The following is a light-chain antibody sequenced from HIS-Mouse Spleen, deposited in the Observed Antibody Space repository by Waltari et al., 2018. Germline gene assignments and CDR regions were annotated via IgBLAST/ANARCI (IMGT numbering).Light chain of an antibody. J-gene: IGLJ3*02. CDR2: EDN. Sequence: NFMLTQPHSVSESPGKTVTISCTRSSGNIASNHVQWYQQRPGSAPTTVIYEDNQRPSGVPDRFSGSIDSSSNSASLTISGLKTEDEADYYCQSYDSSNLVFGGGTKLTVL. CDR1: SGNIASNH. V-gene: IGLV6-57*04. CDR3: QSYDSSNLV.